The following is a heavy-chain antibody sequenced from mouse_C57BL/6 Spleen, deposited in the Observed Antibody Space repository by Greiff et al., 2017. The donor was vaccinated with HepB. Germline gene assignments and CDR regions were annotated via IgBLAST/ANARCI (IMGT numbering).Heavy chain of an antibody. CDR2: IDPNSGGT. Sequence: QVQLQQPGAELVKPGASVKLSCKASGYTFTSYGMRWVKQRPGRGLEWIGGIDPNSGGTKYNEKFKSKATLTVDKTSSTAYMQLRSLTSEDSAVYYCARNYGSSYYYDYWGKAPTLTASS. CDR3: ARNYGSSYYYDY. V-gene: IGHV1-72*01. J-gene: IGHJ2*01. D-gene: IGHD1-1*01. CDR1: GYTFTSYG.